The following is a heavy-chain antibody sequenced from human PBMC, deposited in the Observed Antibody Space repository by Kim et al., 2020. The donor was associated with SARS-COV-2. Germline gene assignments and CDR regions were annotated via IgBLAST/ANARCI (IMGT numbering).Heavy chain of an antibody. Sequence: ASVKVSCKASGYTFTSYAMNWVRQAPGQGLEWMGWINTNTGNPTYAQGFTGRFVFSLDTSVSTAYLQISSLKAEDTAVYYCARDRGGRKEEVRGWLEPRGDYMDVWGKGTTVTVSS. CDR3: ARDRGGRKEEVRGWLEPRGDYMDV. CDR2: INTNTGNP. V-gene: IGHV7-4-1*02. D-gene: IGHD3-10*01. CDR1: GYTFTSYA. J-gene: IGHJ6*03.